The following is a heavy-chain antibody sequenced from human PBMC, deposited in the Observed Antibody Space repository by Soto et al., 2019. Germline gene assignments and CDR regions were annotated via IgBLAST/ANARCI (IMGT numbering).Heavy chain of an antibody. CDR1: GFTFSSYA. Sequence: QVQLVESGGGVVQPGRSLRLSCAASGFTFSSYAMHWVRQAPGKGLEWVAVISYDGSNKYYADSVKGRFTISRDNSKNTLYLQMNSLRAEDTAVYYCARDWVIYCSSTSCYFGYYGMDVWGQGTTVTVSS. J-gene: IGHJ6*02. CDR3: ARDWVIYCSSTSCYFGYYGMDV. V-gene: IGHV3-30-3*01. D-gene: IGHD2-2*01. CDR2: ISYDGSNK.